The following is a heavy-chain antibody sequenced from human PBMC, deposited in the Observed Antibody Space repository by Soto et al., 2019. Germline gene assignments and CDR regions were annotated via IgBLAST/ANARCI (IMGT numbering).Heavy chain of an antibody. J-gene: IGHJ6*02. V-gene: IGHV1-8*01. CDR2: MNPNSANT. CDR3: ARDQANYGMDV. Sequence: GASVKVSCKASGYTFTSYDINWVRQATGQGLEWMGWMNPNSANTDYAQKFQGRVTMTRNTSICTAYMELSSLRSEDTAVYYCARDQANYGMDVWGQGTTVTVSS. CDR1: GYTFTSYD.